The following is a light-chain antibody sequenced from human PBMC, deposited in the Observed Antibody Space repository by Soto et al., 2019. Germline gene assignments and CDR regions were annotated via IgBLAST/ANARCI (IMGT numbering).Light chain of an antibody. V-gene: IGLV2-8*01. CDR2: EVS. J-gene: IGLJ1*01. CDR1: SSDVGAYNY. CDR3: SSHAGNNNYV. Sequence: QSALTQPPSASGSVGQSVTISCTGTSSDVGAYNYVSWYQQHPGKAPKLMIYEVSKRPSGVPDRFSGPKSGYTASLTVSGLQAEDEADYYCSSHAGNNNYVFGTGSKVT.